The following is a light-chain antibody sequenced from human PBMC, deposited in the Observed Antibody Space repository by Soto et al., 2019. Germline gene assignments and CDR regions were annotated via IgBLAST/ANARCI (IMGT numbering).Light chain of an antibody. CDR1: SSNIGAGYD. CDR3: QSSDSSLSGSVV. CDR2: GNS. J-gene: IGLJ2*01. V-gene: IGLV1-40*01. Sequence: QSVLTQPPSVSGAPGQRVTISCTGSSSNIGAGYDVHWYQQLPGTAPNLLIYGNSNRPSGVPDRFSGSKSGTSASLAITGLQAEDEADYYCQSSDSSLSGSVVFGGGTKLTVL.